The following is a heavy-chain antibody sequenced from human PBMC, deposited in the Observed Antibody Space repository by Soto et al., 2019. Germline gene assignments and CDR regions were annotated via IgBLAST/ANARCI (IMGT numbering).Heavy chain of an antibody. CDR1: GGSISSYY. J-gene: IGHJ2*01. CDR3: ARFNWYFDL. CDR2: IYYRGST. Sequence: QVQLQESGPGLVKPSETLSLTCTVSGGSISSYYWSWIRQPPGKGLEWIGYIYYRGSTNYNPSLKSGVTISVDTSKNQVSLKLSSVTAADTAMYYCARFNWYFDLWGRGTLVTVSS. V-gene: IGHV4-59*01.